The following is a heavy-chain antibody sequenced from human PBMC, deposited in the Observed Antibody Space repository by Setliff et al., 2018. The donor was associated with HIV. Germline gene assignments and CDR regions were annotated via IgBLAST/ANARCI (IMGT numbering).Heavy chain of an antibody. CDR1: GHSISDGSC. V-gene: IGHV4-38-2*02. D-gene: IGHD6-13*01. J-gene: IGHJ4*02. CDR2: FSHSGTT. Sequence: SETLSLTCTVSGHSISDGSCWGWIRQTPGKGLEWIGTFSHSGTTYYNPSLESRVTISVHTSQNQFSLKLNSVTAADAAVYYCVGDDNSWFWSYFWGQGTLVTVSS. CDR3: VGDDNSWFWSYF.